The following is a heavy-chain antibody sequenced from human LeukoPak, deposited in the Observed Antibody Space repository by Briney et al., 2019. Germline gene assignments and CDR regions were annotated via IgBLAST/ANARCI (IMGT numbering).Heavy chain of an antibody. J-gene: IGHJ6*04. V-gene: IGHV5-51*01. CDR3: ARWGIPAAIGGLYGMDV. D-gene: IGHD2-2*01. Sequence: GESLQISCKGSGYSFTSYRIGWVRQMPGKGLEWMGIIYPGDSDTRYSPSFQGQVTISADKSISTAYLQWSSLKASDTAMYYCARWGIPAAIGGLYGMDVWGKGTTVTVSS. CDR2: IYPGDSDT. CDR1: GYSFTSYR.